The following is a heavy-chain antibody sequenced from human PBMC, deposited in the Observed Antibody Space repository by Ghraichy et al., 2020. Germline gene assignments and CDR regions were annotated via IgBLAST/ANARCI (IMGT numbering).Heavy chain of an antibody. CDR3: AREVAVAGTRNYFDY. V-gene: IGHV4-34*01. CDR2: INHSGST. J-gene: IGHJ4*02. CDR1: GGSFSGYY. Sequence: SETLSLTCAVYGGSFSGYYWSWIRQPPGKGLEWIGEINHSGSTNYNPSLKSRVTISVDTSKNQFSLKLSSVTAADTAVYYCAREVAVAGTRNYFDYWGQGTLVTVSS. D-gene: IGHD6-19*01.